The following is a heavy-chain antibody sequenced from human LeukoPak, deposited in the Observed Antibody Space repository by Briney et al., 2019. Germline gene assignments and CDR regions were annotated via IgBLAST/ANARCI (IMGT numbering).Heavy chain of an antibody. J-gene: IGHJ4*02. CDR1: GYSFTDYY. Sequence: ASVKVSCKASGYSFTDYYMYWVRQAPGQGLEWMGWINPNSGGTNYAQKFQGRVTMTRDTSISTAYMELSRLRSDDTAVYYCARDRGRYESSGYPYFDYWGQGALVTVSS. V-gene: IGHV1-2*02. CDR3: ARDRGRYESSGYPYFDY. D-gene: IGHD3-22*01. CDR2: INPNSGGT.